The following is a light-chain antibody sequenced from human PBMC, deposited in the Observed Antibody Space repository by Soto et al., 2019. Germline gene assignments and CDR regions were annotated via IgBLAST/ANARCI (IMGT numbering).Light chain of an antibody. V-gene: IGKV1-5*03. CDR3: QNYYSYSEA. CDR2: KAS. CDR1: QTISSW. J-gene: IGKJ1*01. Sequence: DIQMTQSPSTLSGSVGDRVTITCRASQTISSWLAWYQQKPGKAPKLLIYKASTLKSGVPSRFSGSGTGTGITLPINSPAPYYFSTYYRQNYYSYSEAFGQGTKVELK.